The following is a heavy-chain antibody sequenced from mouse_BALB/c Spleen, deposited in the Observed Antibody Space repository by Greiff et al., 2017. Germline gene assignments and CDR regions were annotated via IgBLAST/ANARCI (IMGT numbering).Heavy chain of an antibody. D-gene: IGHD2-14*01. CDR2: ISTYYGDA. J-gene: IGHJ2*01. CDR3: ARYRYDGYYAMDY. Sequence: QVQLQQSGAELVRPGVSVKISCKGSGYTFTDYAMHWVKQSHAKSLEWIGVISTYYGDASYNQKFKGKATMTVDKSSSTAYMELARLTSEDSAIYYCARYRYDGYYAMDYWGQGTTLTVSS. CDR1: GYTFTDYA. V-gene: IGHV1S137*01.